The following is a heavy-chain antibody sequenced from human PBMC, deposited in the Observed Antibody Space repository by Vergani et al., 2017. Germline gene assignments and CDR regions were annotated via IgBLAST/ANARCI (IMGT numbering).Heavy chain of an antibody. J-gene: IGHJ2*01. V-gene: IGHV1-69*01. Sequence: QVQLVQSGAEVKKPGSSVKVSCKASGGTFSSYAISWVRQAPGQGLEWMGGIIPIFGTANYAQKFQGRVTITADESTSTAYMELSSLRSEDTAVYYCARAPLTTVVRGAYWYFDLWGRGTLVTVSS. CDR3: ARAPLTTVVRGAYWYFDL. CDR2: IIPIFGTA. CDR1: GGTFSSYA. D-gene: IGHD4-23*01.